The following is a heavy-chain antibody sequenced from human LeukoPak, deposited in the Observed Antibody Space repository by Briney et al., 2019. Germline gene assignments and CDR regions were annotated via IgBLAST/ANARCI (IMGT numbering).Heavy chain of an antibody. Sequence: GESLKISCKGSGYSFTSYWIGWVRQMPGKGLEWMGIIYPGDSDTRYSPSFQGQVTISADKSISTAYLQWSSLKASDTAMYYCASRRAYCSGGSCYSGHDAFDIWGQGTMVTVSS. J-gene: IGHJ3*02. D-gene: IGHD2-15*01. CDR2: IYPGDSDT. CDR3: ASRRAYCSGGSCYSGHDAFDI. V-gene: IGHV5-51*01. CDR1: GYSFTSYW.